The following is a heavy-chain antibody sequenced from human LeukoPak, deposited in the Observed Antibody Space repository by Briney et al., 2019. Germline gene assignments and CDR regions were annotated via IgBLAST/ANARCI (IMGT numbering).Heavy chain of an antibody. CDR2: IYYSGST. CDR1: GGSISSQY. CDR3: AREYGGYSYGYGYYYYYMDV. V-gene: IGHV4-59*11. J-gene: IGHJ6*03. Sequence: SETLSLTCTVSGGSISSQYWSWIRQPPGKGLEWIGYIYYSGSTNYNPSLKSRVTISVDTSKNQFSLKLSSVIAADTAVYYCAREYGGYSYGYGYYYYYMDVWGKGTTVTVSS. D-gene: IGHD5-18*01.